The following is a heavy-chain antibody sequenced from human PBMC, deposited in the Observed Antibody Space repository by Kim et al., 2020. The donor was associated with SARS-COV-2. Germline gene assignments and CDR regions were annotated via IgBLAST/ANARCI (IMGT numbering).Heavy chain of an antibody. Sequence: SETLSLTCAVSGGSISSSNWWSWVRQPPGKGLEWIGEIYHSGSTNYNPSLKSRVTISVDKSKNQFSLKLSSVTAADTAVYYCWGMHYFDSSGLWDPYGMDVWGQGTTVTVSS. D-gene: IGHD3-22*01. J-gene: IGHJ6*02. CDR2: IYHSGST. V-gene: IGHV4-4*02. CDR3: WGMHYFDSSGLWDPYGMDV. CDR1: GGSISSSNW.